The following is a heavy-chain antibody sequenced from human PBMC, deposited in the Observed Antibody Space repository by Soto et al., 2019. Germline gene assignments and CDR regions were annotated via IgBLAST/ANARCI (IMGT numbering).Heavy chain of an antibody. D-gene: IGHD3-22*01. CDR2: IIPIFGTA. CDR1: GGTFSSYA. V-gene: IGHV1-69*12. J-gene: IGHJ1*01. CDR3: AREPGYYDSSCYPPARYLQH. Sequence: QVQLVQSGAEVKKPGSSVKVSCKASGGTFSSYAISWVRQAPGQGLEWMGGIIPIFGTANYAQKFQGRVTITADESTSTPYMELSSLSSEDMAVYYCAREPGYYDSSCYPPARYLQHWGQGTLVTVSS.